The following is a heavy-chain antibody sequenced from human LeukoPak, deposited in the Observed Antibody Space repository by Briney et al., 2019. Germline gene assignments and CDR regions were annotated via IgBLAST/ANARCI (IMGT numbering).Heavy chain of an antibody. V-gene: IGHV4-4*07. CDR1: GGSLSSYY. D-gene: IGHD5-18*01. CDR3: ARDTIRGYSYGYDY. J-gene: IGHJ4*02. Sequence: SETLSLTCTVSGGSLSSYYWSWIRQPAGKGLEWIGRIYTSGSTNYNPSLKSRVTMSVDTSKNQFSLKLNSVTAADTAVYYCARDTIRGYSYGYDYWGQGTLVTVSS. CDR2: IYTSGST.